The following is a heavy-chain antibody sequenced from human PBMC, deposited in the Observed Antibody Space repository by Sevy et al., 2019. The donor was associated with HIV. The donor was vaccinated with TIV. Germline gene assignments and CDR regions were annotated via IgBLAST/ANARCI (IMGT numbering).Heavy chain of an antibody. J-gene: IGHJ4*02. Sequence: GGSLRLSCVASGITFNEYWMTWVRQAPGRGLEWVANIMQDGSVNDYVDSVKGRFTISRDTAKNSVYLQMNKLRVEDTASYYCATIAHWGQGLLVTVSS. D-gene: IGHD2-21*01. CDR2: IMQDGSVN. V-gene: IGHV3-7*01. CDR3: ATIAH. CDR1: GITFNEYW.